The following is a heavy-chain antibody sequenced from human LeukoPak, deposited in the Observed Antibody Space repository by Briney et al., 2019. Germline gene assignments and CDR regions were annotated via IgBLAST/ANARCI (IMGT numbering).Heavy chain of an antibody. Sequence: GGSLRLSCTTSGFNFRAYWMGWVRQAPGKRLEWVAFIQYDGSNKYYADSVKSRFTVSRDNSKNTLYLQMNSLRPEDTALYYCARDDCSSSCYLGYWGQGTLVTVSS. CDR1: GFNFRAYW. CDR2: IQYDGSNK. V-gene: IGHV3-30*02. J-gene: IGHJ4*02. CDR3: ARDDCSSSCYLGY. D-gene: IGHD2-2*01.